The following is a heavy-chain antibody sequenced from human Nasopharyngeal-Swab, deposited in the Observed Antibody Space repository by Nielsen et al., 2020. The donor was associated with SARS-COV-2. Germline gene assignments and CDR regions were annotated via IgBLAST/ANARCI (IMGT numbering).Heavy chain of an antibody. Sequence: GESLKISCAASGFTFSSYAMHWVRQAPGKGLEWVAVISYDGSNKYYADSVKGRFTISSDNAKNKLYLQMNSLRAEDTAVYYCARDNAIVVVVAYSLNNWGQGTLVTVSS. CDR2: ISYDGSNK. D-gene: IGHD2-15*01. CDR1: GFTFSSYA. J-gene: IGHJ4*02. V-gene: IGHV3-30-3*01. CDR3: ARDNAIVVVVAYSLNN.